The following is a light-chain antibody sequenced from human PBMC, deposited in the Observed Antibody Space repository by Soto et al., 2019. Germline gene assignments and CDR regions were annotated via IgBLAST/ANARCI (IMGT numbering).Light chain of an antibody. CDR2: GAS. V-gene: IGKV3-20*01. CDR3: QQYGDSPYT. CDR1: QSVHNNH. Sequence: EIVLTQSPGNLSLSPGQRAALSCRASQSVHNNHLAWYQQIPGLAPRLLIFGASSRASGIPDRFSGSGSGTDFTLTISRLEPEDFAVYYCQQYGDSPYTFGQGTKLQIK. J-gene: IGKJ2*01.